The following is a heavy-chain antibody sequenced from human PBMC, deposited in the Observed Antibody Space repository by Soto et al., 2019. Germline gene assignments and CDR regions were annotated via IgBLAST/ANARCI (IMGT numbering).Heavy chain of an antibody. D-gene: IGHD1-26*01. CDR1: GFTFSNYA. CDR2: ISGSGGST. CDR3: AKVASPRSYYYYGMDV. Sequence: PGGSLRLSCAASGFTFSNYAMSWVRQAPGKGLEWVSAISGSGGSTYYADSVKGRFTISRDNSKNTLYLQMDSLRAEDTAVYYCAKVASPRSYYYYGMDVWGQGTTVTVSS. J-gene: IGHJ6*02. V-gene: IGHV3-23*01.